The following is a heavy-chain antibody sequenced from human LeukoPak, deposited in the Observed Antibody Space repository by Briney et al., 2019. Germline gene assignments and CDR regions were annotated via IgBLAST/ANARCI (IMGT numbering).Heavy chain of an antibody. CDR1: GFTFSSYA. CDR2: ISGSGGST. D-gene: IGHD6-19*01. CDR3: ARDPIAVADKPLDY. J-gene: IGHJ4*02. Sequence: GGSLRLSCAASGFTFSSYAMSWVRQAPGKGLEWVSAISGSGGSTYYADSVKGRFTISRDNSKNTLYLQMNSLRAEDTAVYYCARDPIAVADKPLDYWGQGTLVTVSS. V-gene: IGHV3-23*01.